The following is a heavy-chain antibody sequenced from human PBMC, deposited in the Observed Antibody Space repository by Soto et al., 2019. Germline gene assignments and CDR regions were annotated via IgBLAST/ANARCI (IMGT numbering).Heavy chain of an antibody. CDR3: AHIVVAGLGYYFDY. CDR2: IYWDDDK. D-gene: IGHD6-19*01. CDR1: GFSLSSTRMA. V-gene: IGHV2-5*02. Sequence: QITLKESGPPLVKSTQTLTLTCTFSGFSLSSTRMAVGWIRQPPGKALEWLALIYWDDDKRYSPFLKSRLTITKDPSKNQVVLTMSNMDPVDTARYYCAHIVVAGLGYYFDYWGQGTLVTVSS. J-gene: IGHJ4*02.